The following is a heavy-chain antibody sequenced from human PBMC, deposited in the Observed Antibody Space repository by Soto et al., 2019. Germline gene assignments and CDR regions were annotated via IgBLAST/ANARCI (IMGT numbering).Heavy chain of an antibody. Sequence: QVHLVESGGGVVQPGGSLRLSCVASGFTFSNFGMHWVRQAPGKGLEWVAVISNDERIKQYADSVRGRFAISRDNSKNTFYLQMTSMRDEDTAIYYCARGLRSVLDYWGQGTLITVSS. V-gene: IGHV3-33*01. CDR3: ARGLRSVLDY. CDR2: ISNDERIK. J-gene: IGHJ4*02. CDR1: GFTFSNFG. D-gene: IGHD6-6*01.